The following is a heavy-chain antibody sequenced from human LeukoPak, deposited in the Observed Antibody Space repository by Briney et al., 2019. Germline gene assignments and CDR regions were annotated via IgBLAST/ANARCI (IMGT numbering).Heavy chain of an antibody. CDR2: IYTGGT. V-gene: IGHV4-4*07. CDR3: VGDLDY. Sequence: KSSETLSLTCTVSGGPISAYYWSWIRQPAGKGPEWIGRIYTGGTIYNPSLQSRVAISVDKSKNQISLRLNSVTAADTAIYYCVGDLDYWGQGTLVTVSS. CDR1: GGPISAYY. J-gene: IGHJ4*02.